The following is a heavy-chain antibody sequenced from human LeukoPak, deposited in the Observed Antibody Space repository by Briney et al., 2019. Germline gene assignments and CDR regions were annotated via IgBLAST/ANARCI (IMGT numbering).Heavy chain of an antibody. CDR3: ARDNMATIFARWFDP. CDR2: IYTRGST. CDR1: VDSLRSGSYY. Sequence: SEALSLTRIHSVDSLRSGSYYRGWIRQPAGRGLEWLGRIYTRGSTNYNPSLKSRVTISVDTDKNQCDLKLSSGIAADKAVYYCARDNMATIFARWFDPWGQGTVITVSS. V-gene: IGHV4-61*02. D-gene: IGHD5-24*01. J-gene: IGHJ5*02.